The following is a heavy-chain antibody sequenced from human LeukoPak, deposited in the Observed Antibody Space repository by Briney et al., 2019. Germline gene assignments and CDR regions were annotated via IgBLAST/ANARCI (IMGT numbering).Heavy chain of an antibody. CDR1: GFTFGDYA. J-gene: IGHJ4*02. D-gene: IGHD7-27*01. CDR2: IRSKAFGETA. V-gene: IGHV3-49*04. Sequence: GGPLRLSCAVSGFTFGDYAINWVRQAPGKGLEWVGFIRSKAFGETAEYAASVKGRFTISRDDSKSIAYLQMNSLKTEDTAVYYCTRDRGSSTLGDYWGQGTLVTVSS. CDR3: TRDRGSSTLGDY.